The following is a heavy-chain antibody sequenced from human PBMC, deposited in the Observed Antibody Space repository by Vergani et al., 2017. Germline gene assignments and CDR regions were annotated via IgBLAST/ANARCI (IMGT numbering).Heavy chain of an antibody. J-gene: IGHJ6*02. CDR2: IYSGGST. D-gene: IGHD6-6*01. CDR3: ATHSAGSSSHYYYYYGMDV. CDR1: GFTVSSNY. Sequence: EVQLLESGGGLVQPGGSLRLSCAASGFTVSSNYMSWVRQAPGKGLEWVSVIYSGGSTYYADSVKGRFTISRHNSKNTLYLQMNSLRAEDTAVYYCATHSAGSSSHYYYYYGMDVWGQGTTVTVSS. V-gene: IGHV3-53*04.